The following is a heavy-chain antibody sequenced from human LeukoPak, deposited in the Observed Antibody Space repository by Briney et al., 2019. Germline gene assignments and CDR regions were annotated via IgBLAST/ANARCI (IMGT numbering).Heavy chain of an antibody. D-gene: IGHD3-22*01. CDR3: AKAPSDSSGYYYVEVDY. J-gene: IGHJ4*02. V-gene: IGHV1-18*01. Sequence: ASVKVSCKASGYTFTSYGIYWVRQAPGQGLEWMGWISAYNGNTNHAQKLQGRVTMTTDTSTSTAYVELRSLRSDDTAVYYCAKAPSDSSGYYYVEVDYWGQGTLVTVSS. CDR2: ISAYNGNT. CDR1: GYTFTSYG.